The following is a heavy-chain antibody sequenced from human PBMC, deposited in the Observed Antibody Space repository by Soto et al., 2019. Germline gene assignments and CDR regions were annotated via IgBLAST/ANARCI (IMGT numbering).Heavy chain of an antibody. J-gene: IGHJ4*02. D-gene: IGHD3-3*01. CDR1: GFSLTTSGVG. V-gene: IGHV2-5*02. Sequence: QITLNESGPTVVRPTETITLTCRFSGFSLTTSGVGVGWIRQSPGKAPEWLALIYWDDDKRYSASLKSRLTITKETSKNQVVLTLSDLDPTDTATYYCAHRVLRTVFGLVTTTAIYFDFWGQGTPVAVSS. CDR2: IYWDDDK. CDR3: AHRVLRTVFGLVTTTAIYFDF.